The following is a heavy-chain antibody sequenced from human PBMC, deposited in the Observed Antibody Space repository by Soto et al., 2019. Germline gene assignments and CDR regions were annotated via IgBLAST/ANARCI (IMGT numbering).Heavy chain of an antibody. CDR2: IYYSGST. CDR3: AAGAVRYYYGMDV. Sequence: SETPPLTCPVSGGSIRGSSYYWSWIRQPPGKGLEWIGSIYYSGSTYYNPSLKSRVTISVDTSKNQFSLKLSSVTAADTAVYYCAAGAVRYYYGMDVWGQGTTVTVSS. V-gene: IGHV4-39*05. J-gene: IGHJ6*02. D-gene: IGHD3-16*01. CDR1: GGSIRGSSYY.